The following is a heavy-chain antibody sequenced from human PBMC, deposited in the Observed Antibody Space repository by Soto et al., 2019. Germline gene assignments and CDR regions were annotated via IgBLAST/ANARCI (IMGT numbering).Heavy chain of an antibody. CDR1: GYTVINYY. J-gene: IGHJ4*02. CDR2: INPTGGST. Sequence: QVQLVQSGAEVKKPGASVEVSCKASGYTVINYYIHWVRQAPGHGLEWMSIINPTGGSTNYAQKFKGRLTLTMNTSPSTVYMELSSRTSEDTAMYYCARRLAAGHVWGQGPLVTVSS. D-gene: IGHD6-13*01. CDR3: ARRLAAGHV. V-gene: IGHV1-46*01.